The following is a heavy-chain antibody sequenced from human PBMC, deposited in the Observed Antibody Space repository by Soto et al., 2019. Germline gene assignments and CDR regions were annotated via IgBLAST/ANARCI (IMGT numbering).Heavy chain of an antibody. J-gene: IGHJ4*02. Sequence: GESLKISCKGSGYTFSSYWIGWVRQVPGKGLEWMGIIYPGDSDARYSPSFQGQVTISADKSLTTAYMQWNSLRASDSGIYYCAGGGCRGGNCPPSDALHDGGKGTQVTVPS. CDR2: IYPGDSDA. CDR1: GYTFSSYW. V-gene: IGHV5-51*01. CDR3: AGGGCRGGNCPPSDALHD. D-gene: IGHD2-15*01.